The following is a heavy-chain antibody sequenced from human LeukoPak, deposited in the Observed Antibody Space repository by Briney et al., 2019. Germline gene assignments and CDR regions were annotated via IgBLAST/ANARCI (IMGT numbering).Heavy chain of an antibody. Sequence: GGSLRLSCAASGFTFSHYATSWVRQAPGKGLEWVSAISGSGGSTYYADSVKGRFTISRDNTKNTLYLQMNSLRVEDTAIYYCAKGGYYDSSGYFLAGLGFPILDYWGQGTLVTVSS. CDR3: AKGGYYDSSGYFLAGLGFPILDY. CDR1: GFTFSHYA. J-gene: IGHJ4*02. D-gene: IGHD3-22*01. CDR2: ISGSGGST. V-gene: IGHV3-23*01.